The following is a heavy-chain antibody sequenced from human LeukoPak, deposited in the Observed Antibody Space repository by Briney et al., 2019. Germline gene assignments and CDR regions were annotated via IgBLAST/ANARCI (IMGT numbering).Heavy chain of an antibody. J-gene: IGHJ4*02. V-gene: IGHV3-30*02. D-gene: IGHD1-1*01. CDR1: GFTFSSYG. CDR2: IRNHGTDE. CDR3: AKDFARFTTGHDFDN. Sequence: GGSLRLSRAASGFTFSSYGMHWVRQAPGKGLEWVAFIRNHGTDEYYAESVRGRFTISRDNSKNMLYMQMNSLRAEDTAVYYCAKDFARFTTGHDFDNWGQGTLVTVSS.